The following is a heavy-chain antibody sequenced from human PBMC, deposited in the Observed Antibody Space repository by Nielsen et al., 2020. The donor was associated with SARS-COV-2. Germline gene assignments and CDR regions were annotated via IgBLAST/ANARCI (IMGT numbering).Heavy chain of an antibody. J-gene: IGHJ4*02. V-gene: IGHV3-33*01. CDR3: AAAPSGDYGGY. CDR2: IWYDGSNK. D-gene: IGHD4-23*01. Sequence: WIRQPPGKGLEWVAVIWYDGSNKYYADSVKGRFTISRDNSKNTVYLQMSSLRGEDTAVYYCAAAPSGDYGGYWGQGTLVTVSS.